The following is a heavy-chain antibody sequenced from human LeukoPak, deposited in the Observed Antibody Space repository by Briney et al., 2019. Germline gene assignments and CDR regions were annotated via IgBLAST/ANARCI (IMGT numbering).Heavy chain of an antibody. CDR3: ARRRDTAMVFDAFDI. CDR1: GYSFTSYW. V-gene: IGHV5-51*01. CDR2: IYPGDSDT. Sequence: GESLKISCKGSGYSFTSYWIGWVRQMPGKGLEWMGIIYPGDSDTRYSPSFQGQVTISADKSISTAYLQWSSLKASDTAMYYCARRRDTAMVFDAFDIWGQGTMVTVSS. J-gene: IGHJ3*02. D-gene: IGHD5-18*01.